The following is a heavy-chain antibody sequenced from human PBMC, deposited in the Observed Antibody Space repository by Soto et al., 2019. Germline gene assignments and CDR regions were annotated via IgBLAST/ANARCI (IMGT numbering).Heavy chain of an antibody. Sequence: QVQLQESGPGLVKPSETLSLPCTVSGGSLRRYYWTWIRQPPGKGLEWIGYVSSGDRTNYNPSLQGRVTISGDTAKNQCALKLSSVTAADTAVDYCARQDGWYDMEYWGQGTLVTVSS. CDR1: GGSLRRYY. J-gene: IGHJ4*02. CDR3: ARQDGWYDMEY. D-gene: IGHD6-19*01. CDR2: VSSGDRT. V-gene: IGHV4-59*08.